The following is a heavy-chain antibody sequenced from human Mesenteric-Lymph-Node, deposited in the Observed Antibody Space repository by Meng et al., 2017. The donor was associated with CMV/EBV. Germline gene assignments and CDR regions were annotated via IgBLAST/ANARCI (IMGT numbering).Heavy chain of an antibody. CDR3: ARDPYYDFWSGGGYFDY. Sequence: GESLKISCAASGFTFSSYAMHWVRQAPGKGLEWVAVISYDGSNKYYADSVKGRFTISRDNSKNTLYLQMNSLRAEDTAVYYCARDPYYDFWSGGGYFDYWGQGTLVTVSS. J-gene: IGHJ4*02. CDR1: GFTFSSYA. V-gene: IGHV3-30-3*01. D-gene: IGHD3-3*01. CDR2: ISYDGSNK.